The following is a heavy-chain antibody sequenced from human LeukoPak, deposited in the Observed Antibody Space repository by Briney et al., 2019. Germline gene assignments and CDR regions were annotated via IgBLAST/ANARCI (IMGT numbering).Heavy chain of an antibody. J-gene: IGHJ3*02. CDR1: GFTFSSYS. V-gene: IGHV3-21*01. D-gene: IGHD4-17*01. CDR2: ISSSSNFI. Sequence: GGSLRLSCAASGFTFSSYSMNWVRQAPGKGLEWVSSISSSSNFIYYADSVKGRFTISRDNAKNSLYLQMNSLRAEDAAVYYCARAISDYDASDIWGQGTMVTVSS. CDR3: ARAISDYDASDI.